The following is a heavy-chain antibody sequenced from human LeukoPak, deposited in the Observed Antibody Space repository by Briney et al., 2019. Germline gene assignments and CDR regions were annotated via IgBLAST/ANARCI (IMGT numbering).Heavy chain of an antibody. CDR1: GYSISSGYY. J-gene: IGHJ4*02. Sequence: PSETLSLTCAVSGYSISSGYYWGWIRPPPGKGLEWIGIIYHSGSTYYNPSLKSRVTISVDTSKNQFSLKLSSVTAADTAVYYCAYTSIVGATGGPYYFDYWGQGTLVTVSS. D-gene: IGHD1-26*01. V-gene: IGHV4-38-2*01. CDR2: IYHSGST. CDR3: AYTSIVGATGGPYYFDY.